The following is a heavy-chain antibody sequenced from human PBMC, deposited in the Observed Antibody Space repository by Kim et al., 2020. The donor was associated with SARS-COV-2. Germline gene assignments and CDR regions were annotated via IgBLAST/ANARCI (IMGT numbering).Heavy chain of an antibody. CDR2: INHSGST. CDR1: GGSFSGYY. J-gene: IGHJ3*02. Sequence: SETLSLTCAVYGGSFSGYYWSWIRQPPGKGLEWIGEINHSGSTNYNPSLKSRVTISVDTSKNQFSLKLSSVTAADTAVYYCARGPLTVAARRRGHAFDI. CDR3: ARGPLTVAARRRGHAFDI. D-gene: IGHD6-6*01. V-gene: IGHV4-34*01.